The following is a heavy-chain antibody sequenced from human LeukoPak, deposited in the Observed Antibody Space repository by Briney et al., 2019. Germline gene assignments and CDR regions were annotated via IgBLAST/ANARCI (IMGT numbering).Heavy chain of an antibody. CDR3: ARDRHSPEGEDAFDI. CDR1: GGSISSYY. CDR2: IYYSGST. J-gene: IGHJ3*02. D-gene: IGHD3-10*01. V-gene: IGHV4-59*01. Sequence: KSSETLSLTCTVSGGSISSYYWSWIRQPPGKGLEWIGYIYYSGSTNYNPSLKNRVTISVDTSKNQFSLKLSSVTAADTAVYYCARDRHSPEGEDAFDIWGQGTMVTVSS.